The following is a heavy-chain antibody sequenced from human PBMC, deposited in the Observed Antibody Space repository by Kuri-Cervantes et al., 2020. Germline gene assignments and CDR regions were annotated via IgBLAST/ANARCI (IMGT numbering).Heavy chain of an antibody. Sequence: GGSLRLSCAASGCTFNWHDMHWVRQPTREGLEWVSLISWDGGSTYYADSVKGRFTISRDNRKNSLYLQMNNLKTEDTAFYYCAKGDNHQLIPVFWGQGTPVTVSS. V-gene: IGHV3-43*01. CDR3: AKGDNHQLIPVF. CDR2: ISWDGGST. J-gene: IGHJ4*02. CDR1: GCTFNWHD. D-gene: IGHD3-16*01.